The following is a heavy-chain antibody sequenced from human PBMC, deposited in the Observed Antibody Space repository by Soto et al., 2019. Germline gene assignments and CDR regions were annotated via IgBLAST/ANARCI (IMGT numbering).Heavy chain of an antibody. V-gene: IGHV3-30*03. D-gene: IGHD5-18*01. CDR2: ISYDGINK. Sequence: QVPLVESGGGVVQPGRSLRLSFAASGFTFSSYGMQWVRQAPGKGLEWVSLISYDGINKYYADSVKGRFTFSRDNSKNTLYLQMNSLRAEDTAVYFCAGGYSFGDYWGQGTLVTVSS. CDR3: AGGYSFGDY. CDR1: GFTFSSYG. J-gene: IGHJ4*02.